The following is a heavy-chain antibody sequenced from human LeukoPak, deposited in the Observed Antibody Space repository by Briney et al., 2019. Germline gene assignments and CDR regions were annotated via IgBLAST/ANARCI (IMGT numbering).Heavy chain of an antibody. J-gene: IGHJ4*02. CDR1: GYTFTSYG. D-gene: IGHD3-10*01. CDR3: ARDLSGLLWFGELAEVFDN. V-gene: IGHV1-18*04. CDR2: ISSYHGNT. Sequence: ASVKVSCKASGYTFTSYGIGWVRHAPGQGLEWMGWISSYHGNTIYAQKLPGRVTMTTDTSTSTAYMELRSLRSDDTAVYYCARDLSGLLWFGELAEVFDNWGQGALVTVSS.